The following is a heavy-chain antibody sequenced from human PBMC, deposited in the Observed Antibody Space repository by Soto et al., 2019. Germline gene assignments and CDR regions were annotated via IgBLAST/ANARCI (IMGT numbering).Heavy chain of an antibody. D-gene: IGHD6-19*01. Sequence: GSLKISCKGYGYSFTSYWISWVRQMPGKGLEWMGSIDPSDSYTNYSPSFQGHVTISADNAKNSLYLQMNSLRAEDTAVYYCERDRAVAGLDYWGQGTLVTVSS. CDR3: ERDRAVAGLDY. V-gene: IGHV5-10-1*01. CDR1: GYSFTSYW. CDR2: IDPSDSYT. J-gene: IGHJ4*02.